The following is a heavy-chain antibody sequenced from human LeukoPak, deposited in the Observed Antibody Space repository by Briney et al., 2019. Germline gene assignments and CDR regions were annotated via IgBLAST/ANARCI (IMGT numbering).Heavy chain of an antibody. CDR3: ARVLAKPPDWYFDL. V-gene: IGHV1-18*01. J-gene: IGHJ2*01. Sequence: ASVKVSCKASGYTFTSYGISWVRQAPGQGLEWMGWISAYNGNTNYAQKLQGRVTMTTDTSTSTAYMELSRLRSDDTAVYYCARVLAKPPDWYFDLWGRGTLVTVSS. CDR1: GYTFTSYG. CDR2: ISAYNGNT.